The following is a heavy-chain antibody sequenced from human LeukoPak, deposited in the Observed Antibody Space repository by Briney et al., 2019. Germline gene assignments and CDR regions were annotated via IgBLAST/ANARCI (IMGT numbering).Heavy chain of an antibody. CDR2: INPNNGGT. J-gene: IGHJ6*02. CDR3: AKGNYYDGSGPNYYYYGMDV. V-gene: IGHV1-2*02. Sequence: ASVKVSCKASGYTFTGYYMHWVRQAPGQGLEWMGWINPNNGGTGYAQKFQGRVTMTRDTSISTAYMELSGLRSDDTAVYYCAKGNYYDGSGPNYYYYGMDVWGQGTTVTVSS. D-gene: IGHD3-22*01. CDR1: GYTFTGYY.